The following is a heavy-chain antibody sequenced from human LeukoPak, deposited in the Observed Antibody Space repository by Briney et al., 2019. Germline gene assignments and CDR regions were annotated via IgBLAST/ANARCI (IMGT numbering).Heavy chain of an antibody. D-gene: IGHD3-22*01. V-gene: IGHV4-59*01. CDR1: GGSISSYY. CDR3: ARASYSYDINGWVPFDY. J-gene: IGHJ4*02. Sequence: SETLSLTCTVSGGSISSYYWSWIRQPPGKGLEWIGYIYYSGSTNYNPSLKSRVTISVDTSKNQFSLKLSSVTAADTAVYYCARASYSYDINGWVPFDYWGQGTLVTVSS. CDR2: IYYSGST.